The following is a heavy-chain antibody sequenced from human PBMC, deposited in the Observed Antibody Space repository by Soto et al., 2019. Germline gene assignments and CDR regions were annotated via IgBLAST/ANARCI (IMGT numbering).Heavy chain of an antibody. Sequence: SETLSLTCTVSGGSISSYYWSWIRQPPGKGLEWIGYIYYSGSTNYNPSLKSRVTISVDTSKSQFSLKLSSVTAADTAVYYCARGGVGASTNYYYYYGMDVWGQGTTVTRLL. CDR2: IYYSGST. V-gene: IGHV4-59*01. D-gene: IGHD1-26*01. J-gene: IGHJ6*02. CDR3: ARGGVGASTNYYYYYGMDV. CDR1: GGSISSYY.